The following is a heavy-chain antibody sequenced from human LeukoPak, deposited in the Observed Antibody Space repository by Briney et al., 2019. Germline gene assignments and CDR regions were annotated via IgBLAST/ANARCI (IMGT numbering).Heavy chain of an antibody. CDR2: IIPIFGTA. CDR3: ARVSLRFGELLGPLVNTAKWFDP. V-gene: IGHV1-69*05. J-gene: IGHJ5*02. CDR1: GGTFSSYA. Sequence: ASVKVSCKASGGTFSSYAISWVRQAPGQGLEWTGGIIPIFGTANYAQKFQGRVTITTDESTSTAYMELSSLRSEDTAVYYCARVSLRFGELLGPLVNTAKWFDPWGQATLVTVSS. D-gene: IGHD3-10*01.